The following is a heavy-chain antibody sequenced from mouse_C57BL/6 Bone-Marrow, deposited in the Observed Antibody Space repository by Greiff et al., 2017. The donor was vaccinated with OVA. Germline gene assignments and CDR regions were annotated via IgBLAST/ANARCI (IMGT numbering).Heavy chain of an antibody. V-gene: IGHV14-4*01. J-gene: IGHJ2*01. CDR1: GFTIKDDY. D-gene: IGHD2-3*01. CDR3: ATPLYEYYFDY. CDR2: IDPENGDT. Sequence: EVQLQQSGAELVRPGASVKLSCTASGFTIKDDYMHWVKQRPEQGLEWIGWIDPENGDTEYASKFQGKATLTADTSSNTAYLQLSSLTSEDTAVYYCATPLYEYYFDYWGQGTTLTVSS.